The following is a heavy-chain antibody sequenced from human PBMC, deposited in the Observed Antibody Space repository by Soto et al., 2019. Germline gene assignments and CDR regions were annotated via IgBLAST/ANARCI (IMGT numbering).Heavy chain of an antibody. Sequence: ASVKVSCKASGGTFSSYAISWVRQAPGQGLEWMGGIIPIFGTANYAQKFQGRVTITADESTSTAYMELSSLRSEDTAVYYCARGGRHHSSSSLEYFQHGGQGTLVTVSS. CDR2: IIPIFGTA. V-gene: IGHV1-69*13. D-gene: IGHD6-6*01. J-gene: IGHJ1*01. CDR1: GGTFSSYA. CDR3: ARGGRHHSSSSLEYFQH.